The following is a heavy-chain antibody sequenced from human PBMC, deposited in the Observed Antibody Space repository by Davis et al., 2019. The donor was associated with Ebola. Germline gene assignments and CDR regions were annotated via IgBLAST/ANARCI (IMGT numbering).Heavy chain of an antibody. CDR1: GGSISSGGYY. CDR2: IYYSGST. D-gene: IGHD3-10*01. J-gene: IGHJ4*02. CDR3: ARAGLRYYYGSGSYDY. V-gene: IGHV4-31*03. Sequence: SETLSLTCTVSGGSISSGGYYWSWIRQHPGKGLEWIGYIYYSGSTYYNPSLKSRVTISVDTSKNQFSLKLSSVTAADTAVYYCARAGLRYYYGSGSYDYWGQGTLVTVSS.